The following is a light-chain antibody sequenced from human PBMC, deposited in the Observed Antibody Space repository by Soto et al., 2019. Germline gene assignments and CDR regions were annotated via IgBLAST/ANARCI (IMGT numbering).Light chain of an antibody. Sequence: EIVLTRSPGTLSLSPGERTTLSFMGIQSVTSNYLSWYQQKPGQAPRLLFFGASIRATGIPDRFSGSGPGTDFTLTISRLEPEDFAVYHCQQYGSSPTTFGQGTKVDIK. V-gene: IGKV3-20*01. CDR3: QQYGSSPTT. CDR2: GAS. J-gene: IGKJ1*01. CDR1: QSVTSNY.